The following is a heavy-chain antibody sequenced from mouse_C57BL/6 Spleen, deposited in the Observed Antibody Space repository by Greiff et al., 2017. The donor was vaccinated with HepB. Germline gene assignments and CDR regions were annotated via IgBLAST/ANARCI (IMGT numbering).Heavy chain of an antibody. V-gene: IGHV1-82*01. CDR2: IYPGDGDT. CDR1: GYAFSSSW. J-gene: IGHJ4*01. Sequence: VQLQESGPELVKPGASVKISCKASGYAFSSSWMNWVKQRPGKGLEWIGRIYPGDGDTNYNGKFKGKATLTADKSSSTAYMQLSSLTSEDSAVYFGARSEGRRAMDYWGQGTAVTVSS. D-gene: IGHD3-3*01. CDR3: ARSEGRRAMDY.